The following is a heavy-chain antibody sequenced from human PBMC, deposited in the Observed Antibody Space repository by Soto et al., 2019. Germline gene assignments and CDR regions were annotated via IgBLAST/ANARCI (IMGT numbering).Heavy chain of an antibody. V-gene: IGHV3-23*01. D-gene: IGHD1-20*01. CDR2: ISGSGGSS. CDR1: GFIFSSYA. CDR3: AKSLSGTNSNFDI. J-gene: IGHJ3*02. Sequence: GGSLRLSCAASGFIFSSYAMSWVRQAPGKGLKWVSTISGSGGSSYYADSVKGRFTISRDNSKNTLYVQMNSLRAEDTAVYYCAKSLSGTNSNFDIWGQGTRVTVSS.